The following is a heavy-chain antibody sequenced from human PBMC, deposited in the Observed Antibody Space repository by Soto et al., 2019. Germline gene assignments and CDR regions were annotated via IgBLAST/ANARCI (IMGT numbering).Heavy chain of an antibody. V-gene: IGHV3-53*01. Sequence: PGGSLILSCTASGFNVSDNHMNWVRQAPGKGLEWLSVVYSGSATYYADSVKGRFTISRDNSKNTVFLHMNSLRVEDTAVYYCARGKSGYLTFDFWGQGTQVTVSS. D-gene: IGHD3-22*01. CDR3: ARGKSGYLTFDF. CDR1: GFNVSDNH. J-gene: IGHJ4*02. CDR2: VYSGSAT.